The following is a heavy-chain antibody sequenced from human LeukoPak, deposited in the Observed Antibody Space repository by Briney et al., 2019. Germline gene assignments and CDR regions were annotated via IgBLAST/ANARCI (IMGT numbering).Heavy chain of an antibody. CDR3: ARPRWELLGGGCDY. V-gene: IGHV4-39*01. J-gene: IGHJ4*02. CDR2: IYYSGGT. D-gene: IGHD1-26*01. Sequence: SETLSLTCTVSGGSISSSSFYWGWIRQPPGKGLEWIGSIYYSGGTYYNPSLKSRVSISVDTSKNQFSLKLSSVTAADTAVYYCARPRWELLGGGCDYWGQGTLVTVSS. CDR1: GGSISSSSFY.